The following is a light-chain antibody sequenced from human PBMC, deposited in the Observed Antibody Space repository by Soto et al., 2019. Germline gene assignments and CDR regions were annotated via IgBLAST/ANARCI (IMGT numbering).Light chain of an antibody. V-gene: IGLV4-69*01. CDR1: SGHSSYA. Sequence: QLVLTQSPSASASLGASVKLTCTLSSGHSSYAIAWHQQQPEKGPRYLMKLNSDGSHNKGDGIPDRFSGSSSGAERYLTISSLQSEDEADYYCQTWGTGVQVFGGGTTLTVL. CDR3: QTWGTGVQV. J-gene: IGLJ3*02. CDR2: LNSDGSH.